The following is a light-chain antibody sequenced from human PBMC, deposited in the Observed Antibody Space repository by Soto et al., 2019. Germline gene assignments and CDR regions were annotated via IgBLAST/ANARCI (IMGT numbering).Light chain of an antibody. CDR2: DAY. V-gene: IGKV3-11*01. J-gene: IGKJ5*01. CDR1: QSFRGL. Sequence: EGVLTQSPVTLSLSPGERATLYCRASQSFRGLLAWYQQKPGQAPRLLIYDAYNRATGIPPRFSGSGSGTDFTLTISSLEPEDSAVYYCQQRHMWPITFGQGTRLEIK. CDR3: QQRHMWPIT.